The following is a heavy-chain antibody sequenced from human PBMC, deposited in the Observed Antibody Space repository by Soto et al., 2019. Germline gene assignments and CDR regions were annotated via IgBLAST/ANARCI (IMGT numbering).Heavy chain of an antibody. J-gene: IGHJ4*02. D-gene: IGHD6-6*01. CDR2: ISGSGGST. V-gene: IGHV3-23*01. CDR3: AKDKLIMGSSSGYYFDY. Sequence: GGSLRLSCAASGFTFSSYAMSWVRQAPGKGLEWVSAISGSGGSTYYADSVKGRFTISRNNSKNTLYLQMNSLRAEDTAVYYCAKDKLIMGSSSGYYFDYWGQGTLVTVSS. CDR1: GFTFSSYA.